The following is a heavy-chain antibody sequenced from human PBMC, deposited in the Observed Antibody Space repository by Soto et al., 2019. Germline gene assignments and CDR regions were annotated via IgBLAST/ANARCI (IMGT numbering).Heavy chain of an antibody. CDR2: IYYSGST. V-gene: IGHV4-61*01. CDR1: GGSVSSGSYY. J-gene: IGHJ4*02. CDR3: ARDSSITMIENYFDY. Sequence: SETLSLTCTVSGGSVSSGSYYWSWIRQPPGKGLEWIGYIYYSGSTNYNPSLKSRVTISVDTSKNQFSLKLSSVTAADTAVYYCARDSSITMIENYFDYWGQGTLVTVST. D-gene: IGHD3-22*01.